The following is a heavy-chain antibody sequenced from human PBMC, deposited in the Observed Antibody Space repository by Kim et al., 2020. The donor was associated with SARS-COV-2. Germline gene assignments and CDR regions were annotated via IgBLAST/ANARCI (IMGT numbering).Heavy chain of an antibody. CDR1: GGTFSSYA. CDR2: IIPIFGTA. J-gene: IGHJ5*02. CDR3: ARDRIGKPGYSTSEARFDP. Sequence: SVKVSCKASGGTFSSYAISWVRQAPGQGLEWMGGIIPIFGTANYAQKFQGRVTITADESTSTAYMELSSLRSEDTAVYYCARDRIGKPGYSTSEARFDPWGQGTLVTVSS. V-gene: IGHV1-69*13. D-gene: IGHD6-13*01.